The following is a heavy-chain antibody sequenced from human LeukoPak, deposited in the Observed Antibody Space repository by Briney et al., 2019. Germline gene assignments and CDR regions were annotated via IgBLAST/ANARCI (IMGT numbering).Heavy chain of an antibody. CDR2: IYYSGST. CDR1: GGSISSSSYY. V-gene: IGHV4-39*07. J-gene: IGHJ6*02. CDR3: ARAAATMSSKGYSGYDYYYYGMDV. D-gene: IGHD5-12*01. Sequence: PSETLSLTCSVSGGSISSSSYYWGWIRQPPGKGLEWIGSIYYSGSTYYNPSLKSRVTISVDTSKNQFSLKLSSVTAADTAVYYCARAAATMSSKGYSGYDYYYYGMDVWGQGTTVTVSS.